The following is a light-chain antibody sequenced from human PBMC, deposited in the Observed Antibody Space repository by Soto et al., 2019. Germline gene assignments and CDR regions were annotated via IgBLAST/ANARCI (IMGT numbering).Light chain of an antibody. Sequence: QSALTQPPSASQTPGQRVTISCSGSRSNVGRNSVSWYQHVPGTAPKLLIYSHDQRPSGVPDRISASRSGTAASLAISGLRSEDEAFYYCAAWDDSLNAWVFGGGTKLTVL. CDR3: AAWDDSLNAWV. CDR2: SHD. V-gene: IGLV1-44*01. J-gene: IGLJ3*02. CDR1: RSNVGRNS.